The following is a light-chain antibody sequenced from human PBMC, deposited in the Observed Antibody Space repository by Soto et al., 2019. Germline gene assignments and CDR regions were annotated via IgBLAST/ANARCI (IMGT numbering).Light chain of an antibody. CDR2: GAS. Sequence: VLTQSPGTLSLSPGERATLSCRASLSVSGSQLAWYQQKPGQPPRLLIYGASSRAAGIPDRFSGSGSGTDFTLTINSLEPEDFAVYYCQQYVTSRRTFGPGTKVDIK. CDR1: LSVSGSQ. CDR3: QQYVTSRRT. J-gene: IGKJ1*01. V-gene: IGKV3-20*01.